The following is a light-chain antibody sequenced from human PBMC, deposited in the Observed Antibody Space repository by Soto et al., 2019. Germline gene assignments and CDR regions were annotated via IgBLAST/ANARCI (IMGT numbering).Light chain of an antibody. CDR2: SDN. CDR3: AAWDDSLSVGV. J-gene: IGLJ3*02. Sequence: QAVVTQPPSASATPGQRVTISCSGSSSNIRSNYVYWYQQFPGTAPKLLIYSDNQRPSGVPDRFSGSKSGTSASLAISGLRSEDEADYYCAAWDDSLSVGVFGGGTKLTVL. V-gene: IGLV1-47*02. CDR1: SSNIRSNY.